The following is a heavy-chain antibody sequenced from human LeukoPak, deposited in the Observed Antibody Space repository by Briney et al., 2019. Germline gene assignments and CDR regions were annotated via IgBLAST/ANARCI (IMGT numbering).Heavy chain of an antibody. CDR3: ARARGYSYGYANAFDM. CDR1: GFTFSSYD. J-gene: IGHJ3*02. D-gene: IGHD5-18*01. V-gene: IGHV3-13*01. CDR2: IGTAGDT. Sequence: GGSLRLSCAASGFTFSSYDMHWVRQATGKGLEWVSAIGTAGDTYYSGSVKGRFTISRENAKNSLYLQMNSLRAGDTAVYYCARARGYSYGYANAFDMWGQGTMVTVST.